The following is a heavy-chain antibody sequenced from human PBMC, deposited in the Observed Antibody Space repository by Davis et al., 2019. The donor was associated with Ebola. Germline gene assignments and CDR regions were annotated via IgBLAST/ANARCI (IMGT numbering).Heavy chain of an antibody. CDR3: ARDESLVRGVHALEVAFDI. Sequence: SVKVSCKASGGTFSSYAISWVRQAPGQGLEWMGGIIPILGIANYAQKFQGRVTITADKSTSTAYMELSSLRSEDTAVYYCARDESLVRGVHALEVAFDIWGQGTMVTVSS. D-gene: IGHD3-10*01. CDR1: GGTFSSYA. CDR2: IIPILGIA. V-gene: IGHV1-69*10. J-gene: IGHJ3*02.